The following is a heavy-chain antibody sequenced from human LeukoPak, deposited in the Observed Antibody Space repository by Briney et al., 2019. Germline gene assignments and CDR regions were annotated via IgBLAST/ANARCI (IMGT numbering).Heavy chain of an antibody. D-gene: IGHD3-16*01. Sequence: GGSLRLSCAASGFTFSSYAMTWVRQAPGKGLEGVSGISGSGGRIYYADSVKGRFIISRDNSKNTLSLQMNSLRAEDTAVYYCAKDPDDYVWGTWGDYWGQGTLVTVSS. CDR2: ISGSGGRI. V-gene: IGHV3-23*01. J-gene: IGHJ4*02. CDR3: AKDPDDYVWGTWGDY. CDR1: GFTFSSYA.